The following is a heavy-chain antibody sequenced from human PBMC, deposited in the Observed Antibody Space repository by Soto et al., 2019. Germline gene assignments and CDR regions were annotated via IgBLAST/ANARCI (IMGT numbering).Heavy chain of an antibody. J-gene: IGHJ4*02. CDR3: AKRHLLIAVAGHFDY. CDR1: GLTFSSYA. D-gene: IGHD6-19*01. CDR2: ISGSGGST. V-gene: IGHV3-23*01. Sequence: GGSLRLSCAASGLTFSSYAMSWVRQAPGKGLEWVSAISGSGGSTYYADSVKGRFTISRDNSKNTLYLQMNSLRAEDTAVYYCAKRHLLIAVAGHFDYWGQGTLVTVSS.